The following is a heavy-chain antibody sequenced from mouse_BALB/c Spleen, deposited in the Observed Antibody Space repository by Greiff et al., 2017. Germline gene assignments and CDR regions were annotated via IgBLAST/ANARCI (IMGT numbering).Heavy chain of an antibody. V-gene: IGHV5-17*02. CDR2: ISSGSSTI. Sequence: EVQRVESGGGLVQPGGSRKLSCAASGFTFSSFGMHWVRQAPEKGLEWVAYISSGSSTIYYADTVKGRFTISRDNPKNTLFLQMTSLRSEDTAMYYCARGGYGSSYWYFDVWGAGTTVTVSS. CDR3: ARGGYGSSYWYFDV. CDR1: GFTFSSFG. D-gene: IGHD1-1*01. J-gene: IGHJ1*01.